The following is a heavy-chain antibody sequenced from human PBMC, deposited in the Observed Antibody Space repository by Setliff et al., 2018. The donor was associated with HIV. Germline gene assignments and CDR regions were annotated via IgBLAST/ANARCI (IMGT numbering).Heavy chain of an antibody. Sequence: SETLSLTCTVYNASINSYYWSWIRQPAGRALEWIGRIYFSGRTNYNPSLKSRIKMSIDTSKKQFSLNLSSVTAADTAIYFCARDPYCSGDGCFRYYQHWGRGTLVTVSS. V-gene: IGHV4-4*07. J-gene: IGHJ1*01. D-gene: IGHD2-15*01. CDR3: ARDPYCSGDGCFRYYQH. CDR2: IYFSGRT. CDR1: NASINSYY.